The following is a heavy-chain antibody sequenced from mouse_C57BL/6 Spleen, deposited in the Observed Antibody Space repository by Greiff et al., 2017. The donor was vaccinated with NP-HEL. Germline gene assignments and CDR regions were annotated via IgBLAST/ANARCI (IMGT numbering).Heavy chain of an antibody. V-gene: IGHV1-64*01. CDR3: ARPGYYDYAMDY. D-gene: IGHD2-3*01. Sequence: QVQLQQPGAELVKPGASVKLSCKASGYTFTSYWMHWVKQRPGQGLEWIGMIHPNSGSTNYNEKFKSKATLTVDKSSSTAYMQLSSLTSEDSAVYYCARPGYYDYAMDYWGQGTSVTVSS. CDR1: GYTFTSYW. J-gene: IGHJ4*01. CDR2: IHPNSGST.